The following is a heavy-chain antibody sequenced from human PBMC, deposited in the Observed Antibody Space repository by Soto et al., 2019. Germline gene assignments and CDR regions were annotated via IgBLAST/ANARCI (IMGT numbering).Heavy chain of an antibody. CDR1: NGSISGFY. D-gene: IGHD1-26*01. CDR3: VRVGVGIGNHFDS. V-gene: IGHV4-59*12. Sequence: LPLTCSVSNGSISGFYWTWIREPPGKILEWIGYIHYSGRTDYNPSLTSRATMSVDTSKNQFSLNLKSITAADTAVYYCVRVGVGIGNHFDSWGRGTLVTVSS. CDR2: IHYSGRT. J-gene: IGHJ4*02.